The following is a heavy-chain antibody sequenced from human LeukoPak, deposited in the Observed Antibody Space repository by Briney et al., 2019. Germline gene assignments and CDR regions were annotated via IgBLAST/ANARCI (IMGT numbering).Heavy chain of an antibody. CDR2: IYYSGST. CDR1: GGSISSSSYY. J-gene: IGHJ5*02. D-gene: IGHD3-3*01. V-gene: IGHV4-39*07. CDR3: ARCYDFWSGTPFDP. Sequence: SETLSLTCTVSGGSISSSSYYWGWIHQPPGKGLEWIGSIYYSGSTYYNPSLKSRVTISVDTSKNQFSLKLSSVTAADTAVYYCARCYDFWSGTPFDPWGQGTLVTVSS.